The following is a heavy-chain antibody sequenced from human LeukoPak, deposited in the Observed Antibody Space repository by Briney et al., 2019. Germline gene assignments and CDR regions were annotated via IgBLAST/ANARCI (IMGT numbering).Heavy chain of an antibody. V-gene: IGHV1-46*01. CDR1: GNTFTSDY. CDR2: INPSGGST. CDR3: AREWIQLWSDAFDI. D-gene: IGHD5-18*01. J-gene: IGHJ3*02. Sequence: ASVKVSCKASGNTFTSDYMHWVRQAPGQGLEWMGIINPSGGSTSYAQKYQGRVTMTRDTSTCTVYMELSSLRSEDTAVYYCAREWIQLWSDAFDIWGQGTMVTVSS.